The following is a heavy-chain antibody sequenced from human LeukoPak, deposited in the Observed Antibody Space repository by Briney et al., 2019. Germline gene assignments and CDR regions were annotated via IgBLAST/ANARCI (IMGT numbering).Heavy chain of an antibody. J-gene: IGHJ4*02. CDR2: IYPGDSDT. CDR3: AGRFSIAAASFDF. CDR1: GYSFTSYW. D-gene: IGHD6-13*01. Sequence: GESLKISCKGSGYSFTSYWVGWVRRMPGKGLEWMGIIYPGDSDTRYSPSFQGQVTISADKSLSTAYLQWSSLKASDTAMYYCAGRFSIAAASFDFWGQGTLVTVSS. V-gene: IGHV5-51*01.